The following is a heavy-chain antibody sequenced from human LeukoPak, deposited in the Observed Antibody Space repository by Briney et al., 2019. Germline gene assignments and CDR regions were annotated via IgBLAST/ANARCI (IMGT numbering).Heavy chain of an antibody. D-gene: IGHD3-3*01. CDR2: MNPNSGNT. V-gene: IGHV1-8*01. CDR1: GYTLTSYD. CDR3: ARVFYDFWSGYLANAFDI. Sequence: GASVTVSCKASGYTLTSYDINWVRQATGQGLEWMGWMNPNSGNTGYAQKFQGRVTMTRNTSISTAYMELSSLRSEDTAVYYCARVFYDFWSGYLANAFDIWGQGTMVTVSS. J-gene: IGHJ3*02.